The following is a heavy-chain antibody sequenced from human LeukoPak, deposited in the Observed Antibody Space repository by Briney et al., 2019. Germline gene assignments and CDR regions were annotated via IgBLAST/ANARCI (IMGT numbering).Heavy chain of an antibody. J-gene: IGHJ4*02. V-gene: IGHV4-59*01. CDR3: ARESVEYSSGWYHFDY. D-gene: IGHD6-19*01. CDR1: GGSISSYY. Sequence: PSETLSLTCSVSGGSISSYYWSWIRQPPGKGLEWIGYIYYSGSTNYNPSLKSRVTISVDTSKNQFSLKLSSVTAADTAVYYCARESVEYSSGWYHFDYWGQGTLVTVSS. CDR2: IYYSGST.